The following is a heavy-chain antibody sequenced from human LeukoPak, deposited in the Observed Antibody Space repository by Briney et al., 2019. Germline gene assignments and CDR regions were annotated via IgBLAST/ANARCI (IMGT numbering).Heavy chain of an antibody. CDR3: ARDLFPYGDYESGFDP. CDR2: IYYSGST. V-gene: IGHV4-61*01. Sequence: SETLSLTCTVSGGSISSSSYYWSWIRQPPGKGLEWIGYIYYSGSTNYNPSLKSRVTISVDTSKNQFSLKLSSVTAADTAVYYCARDLFPYGDYESGFDPWGQGTLVTVSS. D-gene: IGHD4-17*01. CDR1: GGSISSSSYY. J-gene: IGHJ5*02.